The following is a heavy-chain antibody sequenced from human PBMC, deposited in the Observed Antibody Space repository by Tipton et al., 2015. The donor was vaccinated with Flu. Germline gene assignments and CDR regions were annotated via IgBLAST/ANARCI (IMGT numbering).Heavy chain of an antibody. V-gene: IGHV4-38-2*01. CDR3: AIEGYSSSLNL. D-gene: IGHD6-13*01. CDR1: GDSIGSRYY. CDR2: IHRSGNT. J-gene: IGHJ4*02. Sequence: LRLSCSVSGDSIGSRYYWGWIRQPPGRGLEWIGNIHRSGNTYHNPSLKSRVTMSVDTSKNQFSLKLSSVTAADTAVYYCAIEGYSSSLNLWGQGTLVTVSS.